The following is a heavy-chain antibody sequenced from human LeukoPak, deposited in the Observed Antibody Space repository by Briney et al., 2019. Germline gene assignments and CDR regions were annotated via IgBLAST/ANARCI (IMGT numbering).Heavy chain of an antibody. V-gene: IGHV4-34*01. J-gene: IGHJ5*02. D-gene: IGHD6-19*01. CDR3: AGYQWPNWFDP. CDR2: IHHSGST. CDR1: GGSFSDYY. Sequence: PSETLSLTCAVYGGSFSDYYWSWIRQPPGKGLEWIGEIHHSGSTNYNPSLKSRVTISLDTSKNQFSLKLSSVSAADTAVYYCAGYQWPNWFDPWGQGTLVTVSS.